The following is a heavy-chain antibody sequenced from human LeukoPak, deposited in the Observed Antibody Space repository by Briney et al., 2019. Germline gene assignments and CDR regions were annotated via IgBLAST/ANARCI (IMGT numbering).Heavy chain of an antibody. CDR1: GFTFSSYG. CDR2: IWYDGSNK. V-gene: IGHV3-33*06. D-gene: IGHD2-21*02. CDR3: AKDLGYCGGDCYSFIDY. J-gene: IGHJ4*02. Sequence: LGRSLRLSCAASGFTFSSYGMHWVRQAPGKGLEWVAVIWYDGSNKYYADSVKGRFTISRDNSKNTLYLQMNSLRAEDTAVYYCAKDLGYCGGDCYSFIDYWGQGTLVTVSS.